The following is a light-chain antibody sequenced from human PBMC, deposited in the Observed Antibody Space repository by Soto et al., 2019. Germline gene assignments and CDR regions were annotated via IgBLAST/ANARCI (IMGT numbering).Light chain of an antibody. Sequence: EIVLTQSPGTLSLSPGERATLSCRASQSVSSNYLAWYQRKPGQAPRLLIYGASNRATGIPNRFSGSGYWKDFTHNITRLEPEDFVVYYCQPYGSSPPTFGQGTKVEI. CDR2: GAS. J-gene: IGKJ1*01. V-gene: IGKV3-20*01. CDR1: QSVSSNY. CDR3: QPYGSSPPT.